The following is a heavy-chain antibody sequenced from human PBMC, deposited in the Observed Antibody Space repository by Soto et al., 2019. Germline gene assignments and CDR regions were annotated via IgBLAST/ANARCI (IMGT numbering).Heavy chain of an antibody. J-gene: IGHJ4*02. D-gene: IGHD5-18*01. CDR1: GGSISSYY. CDR3: ARGAGYRAPKPPDY. V-gene: IGHV4-59*01. Sequence: PSETLSLTCTVSGGSISSYYGSWIRQPPGKGLEWIGYIYYSGSTNYNPSLKSRVTISVDTSKNQFSLKLSSVTAADTAVYYCARGAGYRAPKPPDYWGQGTLVTVSS. CDR2: IYYSGST.